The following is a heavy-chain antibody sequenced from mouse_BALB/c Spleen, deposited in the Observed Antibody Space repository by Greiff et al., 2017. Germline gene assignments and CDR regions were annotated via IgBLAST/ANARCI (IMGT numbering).Heavy chain of an antibody. CDR1: GYSITSDYA. D-gene: IGHD2-4*01. V-gene: IGHV3-2*02. CDR3: ARSYDYDGKGYFDY. J-gene: IGHJ2*01. Sequence: EVHLVESGPGLVKPSQSLSLTCTVTGYSITSDYAWNWIRQFPGNKLEWMGYISYSGSTSYNPSLKSRISITRDTSKNQFFLQLNSVTTEDTATYYCARSYDYDGKGYFDYWGQGTTLTVSS. CDR2: ISYSGST.